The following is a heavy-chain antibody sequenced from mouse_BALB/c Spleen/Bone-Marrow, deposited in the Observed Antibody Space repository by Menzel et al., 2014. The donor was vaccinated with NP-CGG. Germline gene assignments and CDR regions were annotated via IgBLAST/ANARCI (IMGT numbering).Heavy chain of an antibody. D-gene: IGHD3-2*01. CDR3: ARDSSYYLAWFAY. CDR2: ILPGSDST. V-gene: IGHV1-9*01. CDR1: GYTFSSYW. J-gene: IGHJ3*01. Sequence: VHLVESGAELMKPGASVKISCKATGYTFSSYWIEWVKQRPGHGLEWIGEILPGSDSTNYNENFKGKATFTADTSSNTAYMQRNSLTSEDSAVYFCARDSSYYLAWFAYWGQGTLVTVSA.